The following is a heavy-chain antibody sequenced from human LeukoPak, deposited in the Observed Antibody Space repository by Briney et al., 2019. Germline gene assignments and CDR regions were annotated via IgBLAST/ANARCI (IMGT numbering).Heavy chain of an antibody. J-gene: IGHJ4*02. Sequence: SETLSLTCTVSGGSISSYYWSWLRQPPGKGLEWIGYIYYSGSTNYNPSLKSRVTISVDTSKNQFSLKLSSVTAADTAVYYCARVSSDFDYWGQGTLVTVSS. V-gene: IGHV4-59*01. CDR3: ARVSSDFDY. CDR2: IYYSGST. CDR1: GGSISSYY. D-gene: IGHD3-16*02.